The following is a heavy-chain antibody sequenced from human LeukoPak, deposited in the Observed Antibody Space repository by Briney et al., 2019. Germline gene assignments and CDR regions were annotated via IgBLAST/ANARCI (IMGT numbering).Heavy chain of an antibody. J-gene: IGHJ4*02. D-gene: IGHD6-13*01. CDR2: ISSSGSYI. CDR1: GFTFSRHG. CDR3: ARTLYIGAVPGGFDY. Sequence: GGSLRLSCAASGFTFSRHGMNWVRQAPGKGLEWVSSISSSGSYIYYADSVKGRFTISRDNAKNSLYLQMNSLRAEDTALYYCARTLYIGAVPGGFDYWGQGTLITVSS. V-gene: IGHV3-21*01.